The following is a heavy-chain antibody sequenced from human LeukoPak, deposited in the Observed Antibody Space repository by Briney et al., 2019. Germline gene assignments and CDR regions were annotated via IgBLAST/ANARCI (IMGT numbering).Heavy chain of an antibody. CDR1: GDSIGSYF. J-gene: IGHJ4*02. CDR3: ARGSYYYDSSGYYYVNYFDY. Sequence: SETLSLTCTVSGDSIGSYFWSWIRQPPGKGLEWIGYIYYSGSTNYNPSLKSRVTISVDTSKNQFSLKLSSVTAADTAVYYCARGSYYYDSSGYYYVNYFDYWGQGTLVTVSS. V-gene: IGHV4-59*01. D-gene: IGHD3-22*01. CDR2: IYYSGST.